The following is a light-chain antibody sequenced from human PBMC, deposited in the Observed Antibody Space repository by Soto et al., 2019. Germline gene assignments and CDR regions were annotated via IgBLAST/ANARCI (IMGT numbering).Light chain of an antibody. CDR1: QSVSSY. CDR3: QQSYNTPPN. J-gene: IGKJ4*01. CDR2: AAS. Sequence: DIQMTQSPSSLSASVGDRVTITCRASQSVSSYLNWYQHKPGKAPKLLIYAASSLQSGVPSRFSGSGSGTDFTLTISSLQPEDFATYYCQQSYNTPPNFGGGTKVDIK. V-gene: IGKV1-39*01.